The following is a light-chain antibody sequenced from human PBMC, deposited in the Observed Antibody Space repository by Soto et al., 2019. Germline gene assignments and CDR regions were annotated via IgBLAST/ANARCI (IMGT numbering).Light chain of an antibody. CDR2: EAS. V-gene: IGKV3D-11*01. Sequence: EIVLTQSPATLSLSPGERATLSCRASQGVSSYLAWYQQKPGQAPRLLIYEASNRATGIPARFSGSGPGTDFTLTISSLEPEDFAVYYCQQRSNWHRTFGGGTKVEIK. J-gene: IGKJ4*01. CDR1: QGVSSY. CDR3: QQRSNWHRT.